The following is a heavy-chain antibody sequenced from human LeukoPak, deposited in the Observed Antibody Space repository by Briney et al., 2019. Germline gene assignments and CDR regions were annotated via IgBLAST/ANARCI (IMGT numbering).Heavy chain of an antibody. Sequence: GGSLRLSCAASGFTVSSNYMSWVRQAPGKGLEWVANIKQDGSEKYYVDSVKGRFTISRDNTKDSLYLQLNSLRAEDTAVYYCAKAASADYFDYWGQGTLVSVCS. D-gene: IGHD6-25*01. CDR1: GFTVSSNY. CDR3: AKAASADYFDY. CDR2: IKQDGSEK. J-gene: IGHJ4*02. V-gene: IGHV3-7*01.